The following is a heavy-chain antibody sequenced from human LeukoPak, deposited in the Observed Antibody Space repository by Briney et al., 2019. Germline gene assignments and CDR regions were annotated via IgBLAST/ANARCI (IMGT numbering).Heavy chain of an antibody. CDR1: GGSISSSSYY. V-gene: IGHV4-39*01. Sequence: SETLSLTCTVSGGSISSSSYYWGWIRQPPGKGLEWIGSIYYSGSTYYNPPLKSRVTISVDTSKNQFSLKLSSVTAADTAVYYCARDPITNNWFDPWGQGTLVTVSS. CDR2: IYYSGST. CDR3: ARDPITNNWFDP. J-gene: IGHJ5*02. D-gene: IGHD3-10*01.